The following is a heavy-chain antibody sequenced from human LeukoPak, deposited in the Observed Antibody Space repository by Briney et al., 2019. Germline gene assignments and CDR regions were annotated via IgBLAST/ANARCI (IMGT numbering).Heavy chain of an antibody. V-gene: IGHV4-59*12. J-gene: IGHJ6*03. Sequence: SETLSLTCTVSGGSISSYYWSWIRQPPGKGLEWIGYIYHSGSTYYNPSLKSRVTISVDRSKNQFSLKLSSVTAADTAVYYCARDRFVVVPAAITGAGDYYYYMDVWGKGTTVTVSS. CDR1: GGSISSYY. CDR3: ARDRFVVVPAAITGAGDYYYYMDV. D-gene: IGHD2-2*01. CDR2: IYHSGST.